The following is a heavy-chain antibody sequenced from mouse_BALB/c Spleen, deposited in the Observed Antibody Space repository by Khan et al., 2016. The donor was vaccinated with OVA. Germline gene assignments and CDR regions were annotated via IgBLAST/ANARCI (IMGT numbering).Heavy chain of an antibody. J-gene: IGHJ4*01. CDR2: INTYTGEP. Sequence: QIQLVQSGPELKKPGETVKISCKASGYTFTNYGMNWVKQAPGKGLKWMGWINTYTGEPTYADDFKGRFAFSLETSASTAYLQINNLKNEETATYFCARPPYFSYVMDYWGQGTSVTVSS. CDR3: ARPPYFSYVMDY. CDR1: GYTFTNYG. D-gene: IGHD2-10*01. V-gene: IGHV9-3-1*01.